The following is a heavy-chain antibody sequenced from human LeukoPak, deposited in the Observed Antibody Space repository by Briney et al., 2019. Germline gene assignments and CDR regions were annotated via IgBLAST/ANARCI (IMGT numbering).Heavy chain of an antibody. V-gene: IGHV3-7*01. CDR2: IKQDGSEK. CDR3: ARDSVSSAVAGPLDY. CDR1: GFTFSSYW. J-gene: IGHJ4*02. D-gene: IGHD6-19*01. Sequence: GGSLRLSCAASGFTFSSYWMSWVRQAPGKGLEWVANIKQDGSEKYYVDSVKGRFTISRDNAKNSLYLQMNSLRAEDTAVYYCARDSVSSAVAGPLDYWGQGTLVTVSS.